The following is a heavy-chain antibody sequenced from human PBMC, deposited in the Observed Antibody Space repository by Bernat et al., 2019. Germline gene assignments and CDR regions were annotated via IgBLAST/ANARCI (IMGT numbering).Heavy chain of an antibody. J-gene: IGHJ3*01. CDR1: GFTFSDHY. D-gene: IGHD3-22*01. V-gene: IGHV3-72*01. Sequence: EVQLVESGGGLVQPGGSLRLSCAASGFTFSDHYMDWVRQAPGKGLEWVGRNRNKANSYTTEYAASVKGRFIISRDDSKNSLYLQMRSLRTEDTAVYSCAKGSYYDSRDYCYAFDFWGQGTMVTVSS. CDR2: NRNKANSYTT. CDR3: AKGSYYDSRDYCYAFDF.